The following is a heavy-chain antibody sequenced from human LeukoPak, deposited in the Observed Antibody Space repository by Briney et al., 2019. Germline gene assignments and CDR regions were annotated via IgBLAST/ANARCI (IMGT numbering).Heavy chain of an antibody. CDR1: GFTFNSYA. Sequence: GGSVRLSCGASGFTFNSYAMSWVRQAPEKGLEWVATISGSGGGTYYADSVKGRFTISRDDSKNTLYLQMNSLRAEDTAVYYCAKDLGRYRNNYFDYWGQGTLVTVSS. CDR3: AKDLGRYRNNYFDY. CDR2: ISGSGGGT. D-gene: IGHD1-26*01. V-gene: IGHV3-23*01. J-gene: IGHJ4*02.